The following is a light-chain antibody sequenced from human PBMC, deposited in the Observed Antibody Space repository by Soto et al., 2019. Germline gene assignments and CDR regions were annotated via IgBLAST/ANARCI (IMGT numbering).Light chain of an antibody. CDR1: QSVSSY. Sequence: EIVLTQSPATLSLSPGERATLSCRASQSVSSYLAWYQQKPGQAPSLLIYDASNRATGIPARFSGSGSGTEFTLTISSLEPEDFAVDYCQQRSNWPTFGQGTKVDIK. V-gene: IGKV3-11*01. CDR2: DAS. J-gene: IGKJ1*01. CDR3: QQRSNWPT.